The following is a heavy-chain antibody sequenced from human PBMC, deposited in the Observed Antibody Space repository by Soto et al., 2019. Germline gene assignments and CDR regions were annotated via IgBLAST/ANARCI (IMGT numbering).Heavy chain of an antibody. J-gene: IGHJ5*02. V-gene: IGHV1-69*01. Sequence: QVQLVQSGAEVKKPGSSVKVSCKASGGTFSSYAISWVRQAPGQGLEWMGGILPIFGTANYAQKFQGRGTITADESTRTAYMELSSLRSEDTAVYYCARDRSVGATPNCFDPWGQGTLVTLSS. CDR2: ILPIFGTA. CDR1: GGTFSSYA. CDR3: ARDRSVGATPNCFDP. D-gene: IGHD1-26*01.